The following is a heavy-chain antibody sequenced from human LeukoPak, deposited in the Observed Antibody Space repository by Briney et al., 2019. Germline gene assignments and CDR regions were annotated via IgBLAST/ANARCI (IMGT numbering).Heavy chain of an antibody. D-gene: IGHD3-3*01. CDR3: ARGIWWSGYYNRGSWLGLTGDYYYYYMDV. CDR2: INPSGGST. V-gene: IGHV1-46*01. J-gene: IGHJ6*03. CDR1: GYTFTGYY. Sequence: ASVKVSCKASGYTFTGYYMHWVRQAPGQGLEWMGIINPSGGSTSYAQKFQGRVTMTRDMSTSTVYMELSSLRSEDTAVYYCARGIWWSGYYNRGSWLGLTGDYYYYYMDVWGKGTTVTVSS.